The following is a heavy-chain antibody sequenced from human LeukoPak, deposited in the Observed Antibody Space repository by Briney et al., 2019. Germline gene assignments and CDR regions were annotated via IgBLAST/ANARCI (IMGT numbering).Heavy chain of an antibody. CDR2: INHSGST. V-gene: IGHV4-34*01. Sequence: KPSETLSLTCAVYGGSFSGYYWSWIRQPPGKGLEWIGEINHSGSTNYNPSLKSRVTMSVDTSKNQFSLKLSSVTAADTAVYYCARDPDYWGQGTLVTVSS. J-gene: IGHJ4*02. CDR3: ARDPDY. CDR1: GGSFSGYY.